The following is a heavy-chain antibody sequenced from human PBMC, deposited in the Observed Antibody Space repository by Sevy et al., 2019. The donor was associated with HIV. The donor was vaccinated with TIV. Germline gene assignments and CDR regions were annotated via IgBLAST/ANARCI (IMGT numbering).Heavy chain of an antibody. V-gene: IGHV3-48*03. CDR1: GFTFSNYE. D-gene: IGHD6-13*01. CDR2: ITSSGSSI. CDR3: ARARKSSSWYGIDY. J-gene: IGHJ4*02. Sequence: GGSLRLSCAASGFTFSNYEMNWVRQAPGKGLEWVSHITSSGSSIYYADSVKGRFTISRDNAKNSLYLQMNSLRVEDTAVYYCARARKSSSWYGIDYWGQGTLVTVSS.